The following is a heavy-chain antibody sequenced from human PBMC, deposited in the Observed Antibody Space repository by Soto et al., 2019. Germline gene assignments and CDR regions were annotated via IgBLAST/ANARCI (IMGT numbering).Heavy chain of an antibody. J-gene: IGHJ2*01. D-gene: IGHD6-6*01. CDR2: INHSGST. CDR1: GRSFSCYY. Sequence: SETLSLTCAVYGRSFSCYYWSWIRQPPGKGLEWIGEINHSGSTNYSPSLKSRVTISVDTSKNQFSLKLSSVTAADTAVYYCASSSSRSDWYFDLWGRGTLVTVSS. V-gene: IGHV4-34*01. CDR3: ASSSSRSDWYFDL.